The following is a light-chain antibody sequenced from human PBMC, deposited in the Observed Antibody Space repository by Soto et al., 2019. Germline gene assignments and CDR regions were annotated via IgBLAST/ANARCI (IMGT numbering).Light chain of an antibody. J-gene: IGKJ2*01. CDR3: VQGTPWPYT. CDR1: QSLLFYDGNTY. V-gene: IGKV2-30*01. Sequence: DVVMSQSPLSLPVTFGQPASIACRSSQSLLFYDGNTYLSWFQQRPGQSPRRLIYKVSNRDSGGTDRSSGSGSGTDSTLKITTVQAEAIGGSYCVQGTPWPYTLGPGTRLDIK. CDR2: KVS.